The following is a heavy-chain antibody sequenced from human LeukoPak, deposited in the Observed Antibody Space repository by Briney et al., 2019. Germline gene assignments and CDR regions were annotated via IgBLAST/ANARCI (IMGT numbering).Heavy chain of an antibody. D-gene: IGHD3-22*01. CDR3: ARTGTYFFDNDGKTNWFDP. Sequence: ASVKVSCKASGYTFTSYYIHLVRQAPGQGFEWMAIINPSDGSTTNSQKFQGRVTMTRDTSISTAYMELNRLRSDDTAVYYCARTGTYFFDNDGKTNWFDPWGQGTLVTVSS. J-gene: IGHJ5*02. V-gene: IGHV1-46*01. CDR1: GYTFTSYY. CDR2: INPSDGST.